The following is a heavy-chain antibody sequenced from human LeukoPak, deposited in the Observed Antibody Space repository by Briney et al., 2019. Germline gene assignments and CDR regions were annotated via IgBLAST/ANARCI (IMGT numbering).Heavy chain of an antibody. CDR1: GGSISRYY. Sequence: SETLSLTYTVSGGSISRYYWSCVRQPAGRGLEWLGGIYYSGSTYYSRSRKTRLTISVDTSKHQFSLKRSSIPAADTAVSYSSRVQQGRSGSHPTPQYYYYYMHVWGKGTTVTVTS. V-gene: IGHV4-4*07. CDR2: IYYSGST. J-gene: IGHJ6*03. CDR3: SRVQQGRSGSHPTPQYYYYYMHV. D-gene: IGHD3-10*01.